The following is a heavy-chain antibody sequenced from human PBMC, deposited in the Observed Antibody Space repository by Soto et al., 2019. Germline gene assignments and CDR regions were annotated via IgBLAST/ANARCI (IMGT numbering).Heavy chain of an antibody. V-gene: IGHV2-5*01. D-gene: IGHD2-15*01. CDR3: AHRHDLGGFDI. CDR1: GFSLNTRAVG. Sequence: QITLKESGPTLVKPTQTLTLTCTFSGFSLNTRAVGVGWIRQAPGKALEWLALINWNDDERYSPSLKDRLTITKDASKNHAVLTTTNTGPVDTATYYCAHRHDLGGFDIWGQGTAVTVSS. CDR2: INWNDDE. J-gene: IGHJ3*02.